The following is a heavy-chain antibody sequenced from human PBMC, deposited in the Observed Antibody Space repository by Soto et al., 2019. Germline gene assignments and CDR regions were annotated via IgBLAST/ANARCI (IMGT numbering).Heavy chain of an antibody. CDR2: INPNSGGT. Sequence: QVQLVQSGAEVKKPGASVKVSCKASGYTFTGYYMHWVRQAPGQGLEWMGWINPNSGGTNYAQKFQGWVTMTRDTSISTAYMELSRLRSDDTAVYYCARGSYYDSSGYYYFPYLGQGTLVTVSS. D-gene: IGHD3-22*01. CDR3: ARGSYYDSSGYYYFPY. V-gene: IGHV1-2*04. J-gene: IGHJ4*02. CDR1: GYTFTGYY.